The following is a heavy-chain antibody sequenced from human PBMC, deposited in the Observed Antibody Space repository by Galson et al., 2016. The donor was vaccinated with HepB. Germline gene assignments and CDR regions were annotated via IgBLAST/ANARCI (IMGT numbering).Heavy chain of an antibody. CDR2: ITSSSSYI. J-gene: IGHJ4*02. D-gene: IGHD4-17*01. CDR1: GFTFSDYY. Sequence: GFTFSDYYMSWIRQAPGKGLEWVSYITSSSSYIKYADSVKGRFTISRDSAKDSLYLQMNSLSAEDTAVYYCARVDRYRYGDLYYFDYWGQGTLVTVSS. CDR3: ARVDRYRYGDLYYFDY. V-gene: IGHV3-11*06.